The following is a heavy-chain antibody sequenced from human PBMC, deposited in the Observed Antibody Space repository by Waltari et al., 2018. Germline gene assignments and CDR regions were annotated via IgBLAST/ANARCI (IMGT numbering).Heavy chain of an antibody. CDR2: VYYSGAA. J-gene: IGHJ5*02. CDR1: NVSSSSGSFH. CDR3: ARALCTTSTCLFVSGFDP. V-gene: IGHV4-39*01. Sequence: QVHLQESGPGLVQPSEPLSLTCPVPNVSSSSGSFHWGGVRQPPGKGLGWIGNVYYSGAAYYNPSLEGRVAISIDTSKNQFSLHLTSVTAADTGVYYCARALCTTSTCLFVSGFDPWGQGILVTVST.